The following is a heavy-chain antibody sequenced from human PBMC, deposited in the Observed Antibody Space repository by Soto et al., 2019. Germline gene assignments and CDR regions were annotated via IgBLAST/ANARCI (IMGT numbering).Heavy chain of an antibody. D-gene: IGHD4-17*01. V-gene: IGHV1-18*01. CDR2: ISAYNGNT. J-gene: IGHJ6*02. Sequence: QVQLVQSGAEVKKPGASVKVSCKASGYTFTSYGISWVRQAPGQGLEWMGWISAYNGNTNYAQKLQGRVTMTTDTSXXTXYXXLRSLRSDDTAVYYCARDGWDDYGDYEGYYYGMDVWGQGTTVTVSS. CDR3: ARDGWDDYGDYEGYYYGMDV. CDR1: GYTFTSYG.